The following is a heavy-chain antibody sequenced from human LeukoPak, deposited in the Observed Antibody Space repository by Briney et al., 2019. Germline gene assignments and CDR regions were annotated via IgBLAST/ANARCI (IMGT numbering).Heavy chain of an antibody. CDR1: GFTFSSYG. V-gene: IGHV3-30*18. J-gene: IGHJ4*02. CDR2: TSFDGRYQ. D-gene: IGHD2-15*01. CDR3: AKARSTYCSGGGCYSCGLDS. Sequence: PGGSLRLSCATSGFTFSSYGMHWVRQAPGKGLEWVAVTSFDGRYQYYADSVKGRFTISRDNSKNTMYLQMNSLRADDTAVYYCAKARSTYCSGGGCYSCGLDSWGQGTLVTVSS.